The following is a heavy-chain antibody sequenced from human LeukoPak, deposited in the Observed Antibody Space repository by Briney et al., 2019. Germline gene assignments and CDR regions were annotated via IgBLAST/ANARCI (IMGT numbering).Heavy chain of an antibody. J-gene: IGHJ6*04. Sequence: SGTLSLTCAVYGGSFSGYYWSWIRQPPGKGLEWIGEINHSGSTNYNPSLKSRVTISVDTSKNQFSLKLSSVTAADTAVYYCARESSGWYDYYYGMDVWGKGTTVTVSS. V-gene: IGHV4-34*01. CDR3: ARESSGWYDYYYGMDV. CDR2: INHSGST. CDR1: GGSFSGYY. D-gene: IGHD6-19*01.